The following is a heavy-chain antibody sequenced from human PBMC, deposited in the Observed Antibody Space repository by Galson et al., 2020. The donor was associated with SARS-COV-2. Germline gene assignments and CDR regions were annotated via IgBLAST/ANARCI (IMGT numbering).Heavy chain of an antibody. J-gene: IGHJ4*02. V-gene: IGHV4-59*11. Sequence: SQNLSLTCTVSGGSISSHYWSWIRQSPGKRLEWLGDFYYGGSTNYNPSLKSRVTISVDTSQHQFSLRLRSVTAADTAVYFCARVNVGHFDHWGRGTLVTVSS. CDR1: GGSISSHY. CDR2: FYYGGST. D-gene: IGHD3-16*01. CDR3: ARVNVGHFDH.